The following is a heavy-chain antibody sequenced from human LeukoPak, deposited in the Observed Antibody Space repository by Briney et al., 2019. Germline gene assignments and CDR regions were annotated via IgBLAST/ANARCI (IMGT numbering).Heavy chain of an antibody. CDR3: ARDLYSVTGDF. J-gene: IGHJ4*02. D-gene: IGHD3-9*01. Sequence: PGGSLRLSCAASGFTFSSYSMNWVRQAPGKGLEWLSLISSNSKSAHYADSVKGRFTISRDNSKNTVYLQMNSLGAEDTALYYCARDLYSVTGDFWGQGTLVTVSS. CDR2: ISSNSKSA. V-gene: IGHV3-48*01. CDR1: GFTFSSYS.